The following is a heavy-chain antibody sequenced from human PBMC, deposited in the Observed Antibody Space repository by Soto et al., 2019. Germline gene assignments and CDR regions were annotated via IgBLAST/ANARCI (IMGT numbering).Heavy chain of an antibody. D-gene: IGHD5-12*01. CDR2: INPNSGVT. J-gene: IGHJ6*03. Sequence: QVQLVQSGAEVKKPGASVTVSCRASGDTFTGYYMHWVRQAPGQGLEWMGWINPNSGVTKYAQKFQGWVTMTRDTSIRTVYMELSRLRSDDTAVYYCARESGGATATLAYYYFYMDVWGTGTTVTVSS. CDR3: ARESGGATATLAYYYFYMDV. CDR1: GDTFTGYY. V-gene: IGHV1-2*04.